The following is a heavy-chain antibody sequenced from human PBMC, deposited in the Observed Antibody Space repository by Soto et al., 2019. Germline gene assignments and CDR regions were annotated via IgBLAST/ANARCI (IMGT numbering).Heavy chain of an antibody. Sequence: LRLSCAASRFILSSYWMHWVRQAPGKGLVWVSRINSDGSNTTYADSVKGRFTISRDNDKNTLYRQMNSLRADDTGIYYCVRDFGEVGSTAVFDMWGRGTMVTVSS. D-gene: IGHD1-26*01. J-gene: IGHJ3*02. CDR1: RFILSSYW. CDR2: INSDGSNT. V-gene: IGHV3-74*01. CDR3: VRDFGEVGSTAVFDM.